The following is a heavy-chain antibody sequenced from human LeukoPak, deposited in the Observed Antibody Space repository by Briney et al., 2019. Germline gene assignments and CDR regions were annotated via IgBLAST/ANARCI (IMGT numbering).Heavy chain of an antibody. J-gene: IGHJ4*02. D-gene: IGHD3-16*01. V-gene: IGHV3-23*01. CDR1: GFTFSSFA. CDR2: IGNGGTT. CDR3: AKMWGHPREAYFFDY. Sequence: GGSLRLSCAASGFTFSSFAVSWVRQAPGKGLEWVSCIGNGGTTYYSGSVKGRFTISRHNSKNTLYLQLNSLRVEDTAVYYCAKMWGHPREAYFFDYWGQGALVTVSS.